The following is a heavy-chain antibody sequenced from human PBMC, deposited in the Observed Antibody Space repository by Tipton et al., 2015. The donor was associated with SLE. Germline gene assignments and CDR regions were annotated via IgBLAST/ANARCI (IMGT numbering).Heavy chain of an antibody. CDR1: GGSFSGYY. V-gene: IGHV4-34*01. Sequence: TLSLTCAVYGGSFSGYYWSWIRQPPGKGLEWIGEINHSGNTNQNPSLKSRVTISVDTSKNQFSLKLSSVTAADTAVYYCARVYYSSSWYWFDPWGQGTLVTVSS. J-gene: IGHJ5*02. D-gene: IGHD6-13*01. CDR2: INHSGNT. CDR3: ARVYYSSSWYWFDP.